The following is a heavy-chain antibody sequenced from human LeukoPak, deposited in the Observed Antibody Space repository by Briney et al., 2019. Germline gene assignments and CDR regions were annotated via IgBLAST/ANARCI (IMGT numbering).Heavy chain of an antibody. J-gene: IGHJ4*02. Sequence: SETLSLTCTVSGYSISSGYYWGWIRQPPGKGLEWIGSIYHSGSTYYNPSLKSRVTISVDTSKNQFSLKLSSVTAADTAVYYCARAHSPPSYYYDSSGYYSFDYWGQGTLVTVSS. CDR2: IYHSGST. CDR3: ARAHSPPSYYYDSSGYYSFDY. D-gene: IGHD3-22*01. V-gene: IGHV4-38-2*02. CDR1: GYSISSGYY.